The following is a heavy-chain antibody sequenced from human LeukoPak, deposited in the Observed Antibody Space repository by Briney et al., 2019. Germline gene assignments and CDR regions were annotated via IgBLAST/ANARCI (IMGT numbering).Heavy chain of an antibody. CDR2: INPNSGGT. CDR1: GYTFTGYY. D-gene: IGHD3-3*01. CDR3: ASQYDFWSGYRIGWFDP. V-gene: IGHV1-2*06. J-gene: IGHJ5*02. Sequence: ASVKVSCKASGYTFTGYYMHWVRQAPGQGLEWMGRINPNSGGTNYAQKFQGRVTMTRATSISTAYMELSRLRSDDTAVYYCASQYDFWSGYRIGWFDPWGQGTLVTVSS.